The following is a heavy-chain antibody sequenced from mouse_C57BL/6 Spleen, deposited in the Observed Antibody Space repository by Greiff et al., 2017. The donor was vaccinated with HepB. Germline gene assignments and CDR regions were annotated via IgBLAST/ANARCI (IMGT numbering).Heavy chain of an antibody. J-gene: IGHJ1*03. CDR2: IWSGGST. CDR3: AISLLRPYFDV. V-gene: IGHV2-2*01. D-gene: IGHD1-2*01. CDR1: GFSLTSYG. Sequence: VKLMESGPGLVQSSQSLSITCTVSGFSLTSYGVHWVRQSPGKGLGWLGVIWSGGSTDYNAAFISRLSISKDNSKSQVFFKMNSLQADDTAIYYCAISLLRPYFDVWGTGTTVTVSS.